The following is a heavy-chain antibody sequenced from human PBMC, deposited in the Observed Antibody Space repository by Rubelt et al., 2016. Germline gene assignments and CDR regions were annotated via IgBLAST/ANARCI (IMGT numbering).Heavy chain of an antibody. CDR1: TFSTYA. V-gene: IGHV3-13*01. CDR3: ARKDYYYGMDV. Sequence: TFSTYAMHWVRQASGKGLEWVSGIGTAGDTYYPGSVKGRFTISRETAKRSLYLQMNSLSAGDTAVYYCARKDYYYGMDVWGQGTTVTVSS. CDR2: IGTAGDT. J-gene: IGHJ6*02.